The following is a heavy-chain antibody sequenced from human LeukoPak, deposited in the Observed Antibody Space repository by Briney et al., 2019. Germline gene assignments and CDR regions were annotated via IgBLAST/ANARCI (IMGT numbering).Heavy chain of an antibody. CDR2: INVGGATA. V-gene: IGHV3-23*01. J-gene: IGHJ4*02. Sequence: GGSLRLSCSASGFTFSDYALNWVRQAPGKGLVWVSTINVGGATAYYADSVKGRFTTSRDTSKNTLYLYMDSLRAEDTALYYCCFGVLSSVFFDYWGQGTPVTVSS. CDR1: GFTFSDYA. CDR3: CFGVLSSVFFDY. D-gene: IGHD3-3*01.